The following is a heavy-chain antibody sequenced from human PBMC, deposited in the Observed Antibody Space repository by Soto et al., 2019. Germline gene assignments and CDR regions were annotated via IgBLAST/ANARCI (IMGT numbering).Heavy chain of an antibody. CDR2: ISGSGST. CDR1: GFNVSSYA. CDR3: AKARRFTFTTGYYLDV. V-gene: IGHV3-23*01. Sequence: EVQLLESGGGLVQPGGSLRLSCAASGFNVSSYAMSWVRQAPGKGLEWVSVISGSGSTYSADSVKGGFTIPRDSSKNTVYLQMNSLRADDTAVYYCAKARRFTFTTGYYLDVWGRGTTVTVSS. D-gene: IGHD3-16*01. J-gene: IGHJ6*03.